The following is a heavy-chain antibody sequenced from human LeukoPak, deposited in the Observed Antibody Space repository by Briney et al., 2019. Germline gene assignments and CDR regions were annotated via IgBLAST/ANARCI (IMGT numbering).Heavy chain of an antibody. Sequence: GGSLRLSCAASGFAFNTYAMHWVRQAPGKGLEWVSVIYSGGSTYYADSVKGRFTISRDNSKNTLYLQMNSLRAEDTVVYYCARGLRFLEWLRQGNWFDPWGQGTLVTVSS. J-gene: IGHJ5*02. CDR3: ARGLRFLEWLRQGNWFDP. CDR2: IYSGGST. D-gene: IGHD3-3*01. V-gene: IGHV3-53*01. CDR1: GFAFNTYA.